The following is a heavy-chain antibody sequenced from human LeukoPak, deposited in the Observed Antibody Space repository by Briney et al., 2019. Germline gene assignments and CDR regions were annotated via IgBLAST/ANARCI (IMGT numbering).Heavy chain of an antibody. CDR3: ATYYDRSGYNLDY. D-gene: IGHD3-22*01. Sequence: SETLSLTCAVYGGSFSGYYWSWIRQPPGKGLEWIGEINHSGSTNSNPSPKSRVTISLNKSKTQFSLERDSVTAADTAIYYCATYYDRSGYNLDYWGQGTLVTVSS. CDR2: INHSGST. CDR1: GGSFSGYY. J-gene: IGHJ4*02. V-gene: IGHV4-34*01.